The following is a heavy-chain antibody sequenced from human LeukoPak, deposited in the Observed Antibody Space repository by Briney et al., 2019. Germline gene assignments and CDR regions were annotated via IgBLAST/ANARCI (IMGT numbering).Heavy chain of an antibody. V-gene: IGHV4-34*01. CDR2: INHSGST. CDR1: GESFSGYY. CDR3: ASRGSGSYYNVPRYFDY. D-gene: IGHD3-10*01. Sequence: PSETLSLTCAVYGESFSGYYWSWIRQPPGKGLERIGEINHSGSTNYNPSLKSRVTISVDTSKNQFSLKLSSVTAADTAVYYCASRGSGSYYNVPRYFDYWGQGTLVTVSS. J-gene: IGHJ4*02.